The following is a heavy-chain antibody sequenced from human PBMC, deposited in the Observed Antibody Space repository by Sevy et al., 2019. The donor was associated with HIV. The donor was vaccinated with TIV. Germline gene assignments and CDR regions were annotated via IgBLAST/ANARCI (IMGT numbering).Heavy chain of an antibody. D-gene: IGHD2-2*01. CDR1: GGSFSGYY. V-gene: IGHV4-34*01. Sequence: SETLSLTCAVYGGSFSGYYWSWIRQPPGKGLEWIGEINHSGSTNYNPSLKSRVTISVDTSKNQFSLKLSSVTAADTDVYYCARHCTGTSCSHAFDFWGQGTMVTVSS. CDR3: ARHCTGTSCSHAFDF. CDR2: INHSGST. J-gene: IGHJ3*01.